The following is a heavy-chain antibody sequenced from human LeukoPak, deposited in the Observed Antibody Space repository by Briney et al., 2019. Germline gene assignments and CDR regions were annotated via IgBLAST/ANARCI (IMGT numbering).Heavy chain of an antibody. J-gene: IGHJ6*02. V-gene: IGHV4-34*01. CDR3: ARVFYYDSSGFYGMDV. D-gene: IGHD3-22*01. Sequence: SETLSLTCAVYGGSFSGYYWSWIRQPPGKGLEWIGEISHSGSTNYNPSLKSRVTISVDTSKNQFSLKLSSVTAADTAVYYCARVFYYDSSGFYGMDVWDQGTTVTVSS. CDR2: ISHSGST. CDR1: GGSFSGYY.